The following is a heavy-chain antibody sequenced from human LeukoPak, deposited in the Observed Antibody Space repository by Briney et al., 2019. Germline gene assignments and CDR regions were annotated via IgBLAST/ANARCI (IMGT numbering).Heavy chain of an antibody. CDR3: ASWAGGGNFDY. CDR2: IYYSGST. D-gene: IGHD3-16*01. Sequence: SQTLSLTCTVSGGSISSSSYYWGWIRQPPGKGLEWIGSIYYSGSTYYNPPLKSRVTISVDTSKNQFSLKLSSVTAADTAVYYCASWAGGGNFDYWGQGTLVTVSS. J-gene: IGHJ4*02. CDR1: GGSISSSSYY. V-gene: IGHV4-39*01.